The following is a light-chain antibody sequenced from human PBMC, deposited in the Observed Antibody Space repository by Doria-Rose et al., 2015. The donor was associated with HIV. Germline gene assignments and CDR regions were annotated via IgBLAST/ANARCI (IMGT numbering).Light chain of an antibody. Sequence: TQSPGTLSLSPGERATLSCRASQRVKSSYLAWYQQKPGQAPRLLIYDASRATGIPDRFSGSGSGTGFTLTVSRLEPEDVAVYYCQQYGTSRGTFGQGTRLEIK. V-gene: IGKV3-20*01. J-gene: IGKJ5*01. CDR1: QRVKSSY. CDR3: QQYGTSRGT. CDR2: DAS.